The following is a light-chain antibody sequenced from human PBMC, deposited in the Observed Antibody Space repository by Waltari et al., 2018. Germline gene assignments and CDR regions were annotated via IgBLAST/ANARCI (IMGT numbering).Light chain of an antibody. J-gene: IGKJ2*01. Sequence: DIQMTQSPSSLSASVGDRVTISCRASQSISSYLNWYQQKPGKAPNPLIYAASSLQSGVPSRFSGSGSGTDFTLTISSLQPEDFATYYCQQSYSIPYTFGQGTKLEIK. CDR2: AAS. CDR3: QQSYSIPYT. V-gene: IGKV1-39*01. CDR1: QSISSY.